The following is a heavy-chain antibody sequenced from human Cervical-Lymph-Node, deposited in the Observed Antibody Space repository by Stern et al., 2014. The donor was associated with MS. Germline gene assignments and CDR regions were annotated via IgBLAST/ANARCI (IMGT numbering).Heavy chain of an antibody. J-gene: IGHJ4*02. CDR2: INPSSGRT. V-gene: IGHV1-46*01. CDR3: ARSPFSFGPLDY. CDR1: GYTFISYH. D-gene: IGHD3-3*01. Sequence: VQLLESGAEVKKPGASVKVSCRASGYTFISYHIHWVRQVPGQGLEWMGMINPSSGRTDYAQDFQGRFTMTRDTSTSTVYMELNSLRSEDTAMYYCARSPFSFGPLDYWGQETLVTVSS.